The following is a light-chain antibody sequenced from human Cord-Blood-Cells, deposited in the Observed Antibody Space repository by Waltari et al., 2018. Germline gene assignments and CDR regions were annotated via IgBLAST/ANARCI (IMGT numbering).Light chain of an antibody. Sequence: EIVLTQSPGTLSLSPGERATLSCRASQSFSSSYLAWYQQKPGQAPRLLIYGASSRATGIPDRFSGSASGTDFTLTISRLEPEDFAVYYCQQYGSSPPRITFGQGTRLEIK. J-gene: IGKJ5*01. CDR2: GAS. V-gene: IGKV3-20*01. CDR1: QSFSSSY. CDR3: QQYGSSPPRIT.